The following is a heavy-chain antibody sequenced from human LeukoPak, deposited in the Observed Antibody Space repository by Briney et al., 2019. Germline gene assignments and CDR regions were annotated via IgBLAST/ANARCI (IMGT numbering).Heavy chain of an antibody. J-gene: IGHJ6*03. CDR1: GESFSGYY. CDR2: INHSGST. V-gene: IGHV4-34*01. CDR3: ARGTLSVDYGGHLRERNNSYYMDV. D-gene: IGHD4-23*01. Sequence: PSETPSLTGAVYGESFSGYYWSWIRQPPGKGLEWIGEINHSGSTNYNPSVKSRVTISVDTSKNQFSLKLSSVTAADTAVYYCARGTLSVDYGGHLRERNNSYYMDVWGKGTMVTVSS.